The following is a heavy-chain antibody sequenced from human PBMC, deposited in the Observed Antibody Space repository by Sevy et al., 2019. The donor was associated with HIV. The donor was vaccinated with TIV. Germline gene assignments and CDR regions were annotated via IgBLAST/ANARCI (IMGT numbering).Heavy chain of an antibody. J-gene: IGHJ4*02. CDR3: AKNTYEDYLDF. Sequence: GGSLRLSCVASGFSFTSYAMSWVRQAPGKGVECVSSITSGGGTHYAESVKGRLTSSSDNSKNTLYLQIDSVRGEDTAVYYCAKNTYEDYLDFWGQGTLVTVSS. CDR1: GFSFTSYA. CDR2: ITSGGGT. V-gene: IGHV3-23*01. D-gene: IGHD3-3*01.